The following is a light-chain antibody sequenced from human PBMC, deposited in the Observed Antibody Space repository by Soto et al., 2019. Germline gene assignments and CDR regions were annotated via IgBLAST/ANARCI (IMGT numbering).Light chain of an antibody. J-gene: IGKJ4*01. CDR1: QSVRSNY. Sequence: EIVLTQSPGTLSLSSGERATLSCRASQSVRSNYLAWYQQKPGQAPRLLIYGASSRATGIPDRFGGSGSGTDFTLTISRLEPEDLAVYYCQQYASSPLTFGGGTKVESK. CDR2: GAS. CDR3: QQYASSPLT. V-gene: IGKV3-20*01.